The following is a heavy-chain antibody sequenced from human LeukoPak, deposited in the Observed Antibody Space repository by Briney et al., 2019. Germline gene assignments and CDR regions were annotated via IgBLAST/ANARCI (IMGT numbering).Heavy chain of an antibody. CDR3: ASHYQTTGYFAFDN. D-gene: IGHD3-9*01. J-gene: IGHJ4*02. V-gene: IGHV5-51*01. CDR1: GYSFTDYW. CDR2: IWPGHSNV. Sequence: GESLKISCKGSGYSFTDYWIAWVRQMPGKGLEWMGIIWPGHSNVIYSPSFQGQVSVSADTSLSTAFLQWSSRTASDTAIYYCASHYQTTGYFAFDNWGQGTLVTVSS.